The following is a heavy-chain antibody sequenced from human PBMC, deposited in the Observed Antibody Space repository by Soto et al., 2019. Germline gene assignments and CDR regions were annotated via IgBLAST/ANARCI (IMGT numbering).Heavy chain of an antibody. J-gene: IGHJ4*02. CDR3: PRVRVASGWYNSPDY. CDR2: INPNSGAT. CDR1: GYTFTGYN. Sequence: QVQLVQSGAEVKKPGASVKVSCKASGYTFTGYNMHWVRQAPGQGLEWMGWINPNSGATDFAQKFQGWVTMTRDTSISTAYMELSRLRSDDTAMYYCPRVRVASGWYNSPDYWGQGTLVTVSS. D-gene: IGHD6-19*01. V-gene: IGHV1-2*04.